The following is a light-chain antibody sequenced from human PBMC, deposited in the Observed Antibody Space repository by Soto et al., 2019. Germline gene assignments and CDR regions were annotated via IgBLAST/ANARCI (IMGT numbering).Light chain of an antibody. CDR1: QSVSSNY. V-gene: IGKV3-20*01. J-gene: IGKJ5*01. CDR2: GAS. Sequence: EIVLTQSPGTLSLSPGERATLSCRASQSVSSNYLAWYQQKPGQAPRLIIYGASSRATDIPDRFSGSGSGTDFTLTISRLEPEDFAVYYCQQYYGSPGITFGQGTRLEIK. CDR3: QQYYGSPGIT.